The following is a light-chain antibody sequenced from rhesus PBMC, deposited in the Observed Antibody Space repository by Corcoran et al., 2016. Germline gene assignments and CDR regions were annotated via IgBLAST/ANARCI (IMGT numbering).Light chain of an antibody. J-gene: IGKJ3*01. CDR2: QVS. CDR3: MQGTHLFT. CDR1: QSLLHSDGHTS. V-gene: IGKV2S8*01. Sequence: DVVMTQSPISLSITSGQPASISCRSSQSLLHSDGHTSLNWLVQKQGQPPRRLIYQVSNRYSGVPDRFSGSGAGTDVTLKISRVEAEDVGVYYCMQGTHLFTFGPGTKLDIK.